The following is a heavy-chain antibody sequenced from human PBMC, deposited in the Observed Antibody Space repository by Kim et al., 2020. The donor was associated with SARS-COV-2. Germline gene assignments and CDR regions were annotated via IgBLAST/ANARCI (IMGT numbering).Heavy chain of an antibody. D-gene: IGHD6-13*01. J-gene: IGHJ4*02. CDR3: ASPAAGTTEYYFDY. CDR1: GGSISSGGYY. Sequence: SETLSLTCTVSGGSISSGGYYWSWIRQHPGKGLEWIGYIYYSGSTYYNPSLKSRVTISVDTSKNQFSLKLSSVTAADTAVYYCASPAAGTTEYYFDYWGQGTLVTVSS. V-gene: IGHV4-31*03. CDR2: IYYSGST.